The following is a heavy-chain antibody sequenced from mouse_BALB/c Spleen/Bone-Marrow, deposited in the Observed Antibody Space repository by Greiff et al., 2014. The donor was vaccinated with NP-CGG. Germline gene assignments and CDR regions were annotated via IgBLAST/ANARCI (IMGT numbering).Heavy chain of an antibody. CDR1: GFAFSSYD. Sequence: EVNLVESGGGLVKPGGSLKLSCAASGFAFSSYDMSWVRQTPEKRLEWVAYISHGGGTTYYSDTVKGRFTNSRDNAKNTLYLQMSSLKSEDTAIYYCTRHGGYYPYYYAMDYWGQGTSVTVSS. CDR3: TRHGGYYPYYYAMDY. V-gene: IGHV5-12-1*01. CDR2: ISHGGGTT. J-gene: IGHJ4*01. D-gene: IGHD2-3*01.